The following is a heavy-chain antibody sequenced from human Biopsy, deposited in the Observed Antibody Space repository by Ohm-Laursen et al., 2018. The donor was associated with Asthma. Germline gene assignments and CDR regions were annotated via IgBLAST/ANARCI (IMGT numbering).Heavy chain of an antibody. CDR3: AKRRGYSGHDNDY. V-gene: IGHV3-30*18. Sequence: SLRLSCAASGFTFTDYYMHWVRQAPGKGLEWVAVISYDGNHKFYEDSVKGRFTISRDNSKNPLYLQMNSLRTEDTAVYYCAKRRGYSGHDNDYWGQGTLVNVSS. CDR2: ISYDGNHK. CDR1: GFTFTDYY. D-gene: IGHD5-12*01. J-gene: IGHJ4*02.